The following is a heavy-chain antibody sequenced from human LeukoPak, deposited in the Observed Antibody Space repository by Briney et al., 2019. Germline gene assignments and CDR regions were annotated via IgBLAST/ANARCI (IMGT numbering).Heavy chain of an antibody. CDR3: ARDRVPVTATLDY. CDR2: ISSSSSTI. D-gene: IGHD2-21*02. V-gene: IGHV3-48*04. CDR1: GFTFSSYS. J-gene: IGHJ4*02. Sequence: PGGPLRLSCAASGFTFSSYSMNWVRQAPGKGLEWVSYISSSSSTIYYADSVKGRFTISRDNAKNSLYLQMNSLRAEDTAVYYCARDRVPVTATLDYWGQGTLVTVSS.